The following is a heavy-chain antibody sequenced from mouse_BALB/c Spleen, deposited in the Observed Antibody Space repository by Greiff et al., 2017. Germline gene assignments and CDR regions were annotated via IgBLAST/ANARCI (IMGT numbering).Heavy chain of an antibody. V-gene: IGHV1-14*01. J-gene: IGHJ1*01. D-gene: IGHD1-1*01. CDR2: INPYNDGT. CDR1: GYTFTSYV. CDR3: ARDSYGSSYDWYFDV. Sequence: EVKVVESGPELVKPGASVKMSCKASGYTFTSYVMHWVKQKPGQGLEWIGYINPYNDGTKYNEKFKGKATLTSDKSSSTAYMELSSLTSEDSAVYYCARDSYGSSYDWYFDVWGAGTTVTVS.